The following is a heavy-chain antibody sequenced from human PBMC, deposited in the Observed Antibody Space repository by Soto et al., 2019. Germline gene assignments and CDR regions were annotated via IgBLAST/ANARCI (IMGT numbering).Heavy chain of an antibody. J-gene: IGHJ4*02. CDR2: ISGSGGST. D-gene: IGHD3-22*01. Sequence: GGSLRLSCAASGFTFSSYAMSWVRQAPGKGLEWVSAISGSGGSTYYADSVKGWFTISRDNSKNTLYLQMNSLRAEDTAVYYCAKSQYYDSSGYYPPVYYFDYWGQGTLVTVSS. CDR1: GFTFSSYA. CDR3: AKSQYYDSSGYYPPVYYFDY. V-gene: IGHV3-23*01.